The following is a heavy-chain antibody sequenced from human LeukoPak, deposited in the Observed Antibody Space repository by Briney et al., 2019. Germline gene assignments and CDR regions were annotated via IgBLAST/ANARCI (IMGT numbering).Heavy chain of an antibody. D-gene: IGHD3-10*01. J-gene: IGHJ4*02. CDR1: GFTFSSSA. V-gene: IGHV3-23*01. Sequence: GGSLRLSCAASGFTFSSSAVSWVRQAPGKGLEWLSNINGGGGATYYADSVTGRFTISSDTSQNTLYLQMNSLKIEDTAVYYCAKANPTPRGVNFDYWGQGTLVTVSS. CDR3: AKANPTPRGVNFDY. CDR2: INGGGGAT.